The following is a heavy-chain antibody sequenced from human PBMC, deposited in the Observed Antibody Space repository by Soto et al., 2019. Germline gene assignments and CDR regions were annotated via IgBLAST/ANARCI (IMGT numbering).Heavy chain of an antibody. CDR2: TIPVFNTA. CDR1: GGTLSDHG. D-gene: IGHD3-10*01. V-gene: IGHV1-69*06. Sequence: QVQLEQSGAEVKKPGSSVKVSCKASGGTLSDHGVAWLRQAPGQGLEWMGGTIPVFNTAKYAQKFQGRVTVTADKFTNIAYMELSSLRSEDTAFYFCARGVYGSENYHTGPSAFDIWGQGTMVIVSS. CDR3: ARGVYGSENYHTGPSAFDI. J-gene: IGHJ3*02.